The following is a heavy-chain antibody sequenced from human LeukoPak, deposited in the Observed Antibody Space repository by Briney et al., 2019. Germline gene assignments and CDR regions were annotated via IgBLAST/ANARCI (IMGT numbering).Heavy chain of an antibody. Sequence: GGSLRLSCAASGFTFSSYGMSWVRQAPGKGLEWVSAISGSGGSTYYADSVKGRFTISRDNSKNTLYLQMNSLRAEDTAVYYCARAYYDSSGFADYYYYYMDVWGKGTTVTVSS. CDR2: ISGSGGST. CDR1: GFTFSSYG. J-gene: IGHJ6*03. V-gene: IGHV3-23*01. D-gene: IGHD3-22*01. CDR3: ARAYYDSSGFADYYYYYMDV.